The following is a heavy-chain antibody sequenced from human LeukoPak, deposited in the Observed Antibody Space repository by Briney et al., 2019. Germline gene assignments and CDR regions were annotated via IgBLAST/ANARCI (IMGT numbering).Heavy chain of an antibody. CDR2: IYHSGST. J-gene: IGHJ6*02. D-gene: IGHD2-2*01. CDR3: ARSSMKYYGMDV. CDR1: GGSISSGGYS. Sequence: SETLSLTCAVSGGSISSGGYSWSWIRQPPGKGLEWIGYIYHSGSTNYNPSLKSRVTISVDTSKNQFSLKLSSVTAADTAVYYCARSSMKYYGMDVWGQGTTVTVSS. V-gene: IGHV4-30-2*02.